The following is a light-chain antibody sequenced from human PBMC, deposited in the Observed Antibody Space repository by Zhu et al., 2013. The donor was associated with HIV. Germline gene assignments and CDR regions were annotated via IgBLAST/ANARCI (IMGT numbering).Light chain of an antibody. Sequence: QSALTQPASVSGSPGQSITISCTGTTSDVGGYNYVSWYQQHPGKAPKLIIYDVINRPSGVSNRFSGSKSGNTASLTISGLQAEDEAEYYCATWDDRQSGVVFGGGTKLTVL. CDR1: TSDVGGYNY. CDR2: DVI. CDR3: ATWDDRQSGVV. V-gene: IGLV2-14*03. J-gene: IGLJ2*01.